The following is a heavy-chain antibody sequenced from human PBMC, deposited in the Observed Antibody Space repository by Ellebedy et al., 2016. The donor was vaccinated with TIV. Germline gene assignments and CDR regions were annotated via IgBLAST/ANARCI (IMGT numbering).Heavy chain of an antibody. J-gene: IGHJ4*02. CDR1: GGSFNGYF. Sequence: MPGGSLRLSCVVKGGSFNGYFWSWIRQSPGKGLEWLGEINPSGTANYNPSLESRVTMSVDTREKQFSLRLTSVTAADTAVYYCATARGQYLYGSGSYFTNWGQGEVVTVSS. CDR3: ATARGQYLYGSGSYFTN. V-gene: IGHV4-34*01. D-gene: IGHD3-10*01. CDR2: INPSGTA.